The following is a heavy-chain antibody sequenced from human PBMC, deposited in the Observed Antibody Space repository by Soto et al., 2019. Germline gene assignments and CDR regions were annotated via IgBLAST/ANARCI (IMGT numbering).Heavy chain of an antibody. CDR1: GFTFSSYG. J-gene: IGHJ5*02. V-gene: IGHV3-30*18. CDR2: ISYDGSNK. CDR3: AKEFGKKYNWFDP. Sequence: PGGSLRLSCAASGFTFSSYGMHWVRQAPGKGLEWVAVISYDGSNKYYADSVKGRFTISRDNSKNTLYLQMNSLRAEDTAVFYCAKEFGKKYNWFDPWGQGTLVTVSS. D-gene: IGHD3-10*01.